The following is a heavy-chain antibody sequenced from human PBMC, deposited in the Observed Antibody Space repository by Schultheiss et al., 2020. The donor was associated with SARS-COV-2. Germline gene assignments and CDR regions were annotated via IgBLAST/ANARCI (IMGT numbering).Heavy chain of an antibody. CDR1: GFTFSSYA. CDR2: ISYDGSNK. J-gene: IGHJ4*02. Sequence: GGSLRLSCAASGFTFSSYAMSWVRQAPGKGLEWVAVISYDGSNKYYADSVKGRFTISRDNSKNTLYLQMNSLRAEDTAVYYCAYYCSGGSCNRFDYWGQGTLVTVSS. V-gene: IGHV3-30*03. D-gene: IGHD2-15*01. CDR3: AYYCSGGSCNRFDY.